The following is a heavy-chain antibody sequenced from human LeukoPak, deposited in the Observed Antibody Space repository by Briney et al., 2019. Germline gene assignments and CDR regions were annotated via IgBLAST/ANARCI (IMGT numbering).Heavy chain of an antibody. CDR1: GYRFASYW. V-gene: IGHV5-51*01. Sequence: GESLKISCKGSGYRFASYWIGWVRQMPGKGLDWMGIIYPGDSDTRYSPSFQGQVTISADKSISTAYLQWSSLKASDTAMFYCARRDPEVGYMDVWGKGTTVTVSS. D-gene: IGHD1-26*01. J-gene: IGHJ6*03. CDR2: IYPGDSDT. CDR3: ARRDPEVGYMDV.